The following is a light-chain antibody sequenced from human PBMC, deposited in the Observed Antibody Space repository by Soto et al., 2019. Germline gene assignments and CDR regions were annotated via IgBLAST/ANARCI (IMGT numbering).Light chain of an antibody. CDR1: QRISSF. V-gene: IGKV1-39*01. J-gene: IGKJ5*01. CDR3: HQTYSTPPTT. Sequence: DIQMTQSPSSLSASVGDRVTITCRASQRISSFLNWYQQKPGKAPKLLIYTTSRLQSEVPSRFSGSGSGTDVTLTINNPPPEDFATYYCHQTYSTPPTTFGQGTRLEIK. CDR2: TTS.